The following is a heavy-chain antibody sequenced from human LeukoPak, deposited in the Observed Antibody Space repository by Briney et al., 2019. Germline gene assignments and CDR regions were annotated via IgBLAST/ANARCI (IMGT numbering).Heavy chain of an antibody. J-gene: IGHJ4*02. CDR3: ASGSVDFCSSTSCPVYYFDY. Sequence: SQTLSLTCTVSGGSISSGDYYWSWIRQPPGKGLEWIGYIYYSGSTYYNPSLKSRVTISVDTSKNQFSLKLSSVTAADTAVYYCASGSVDFCSSTSCPVYYFDYWGQGTQVTVSS. CDR2: IYYSGST. D-gene: IGHD2-2*01. CDR1: GGSISSGDYY. V-gene: IGHV4-30-4*01.